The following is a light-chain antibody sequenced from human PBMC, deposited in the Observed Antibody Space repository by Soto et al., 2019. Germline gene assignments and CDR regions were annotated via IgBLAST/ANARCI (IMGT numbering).Light chain of an antibody. V-gene: IGLV2-14*01. CDR2: DVS. CDR3: SSYTSSGHFV. J-gene: IGLJ1*01. CDR1: SSDVGGYDY. Sequence: QSVLTQPASVSGSPGQSITISCTGTSSDVGGYDYVSWYQHYPGKAPKLIIHDVSNRPSGVSNRFSGSKSGDTASLTISGLQAEDEADYYCSSYTSSGHFVFGTGTKVTVL.